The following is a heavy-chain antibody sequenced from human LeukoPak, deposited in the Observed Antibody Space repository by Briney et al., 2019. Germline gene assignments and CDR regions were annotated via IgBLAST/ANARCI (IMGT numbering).Heavy chain of an antibody. D-gene: IGHD3-22*01. CDR2: ISYSGST. CDR1: GGSISSGDYC. Sequence: SETLSLTCTVSGGSISSGDYCWSWIRQPPGKGLEWIGYISYSGSTFYTPSLKSRITLSVDTSKNQFSLKLSSVTAADTAVYYCARVKYDTSGYYPSPFDYWGQGTLVTVSS. CDR3: ARVKYDTSGYYPSPFDY. J-gene: IGHJ4*02. V-gene: IGHV4-30-4*01.